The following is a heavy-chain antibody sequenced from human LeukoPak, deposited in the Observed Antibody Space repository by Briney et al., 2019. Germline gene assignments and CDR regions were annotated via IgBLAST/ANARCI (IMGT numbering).Heavy chain of an antibody. J-gene: IGHJ4*02. D-gene: IGHD3-3*01. Sequence: GGSLRLSCAASGITSDDYAMHWVRHAPGKGMEWVSGISWNSGSIGYADSVKGRFTISRDNAKNSLYLQMNSLRAEDTALYYCAKSGSAGLEFYFDYWGQGTLVTVSS. CDR1: GITSDDYA. CDR3: AKSGSAGLEFYFDY. CDR2: ISWNSGSI. V-gene: IGHV3-9*02.